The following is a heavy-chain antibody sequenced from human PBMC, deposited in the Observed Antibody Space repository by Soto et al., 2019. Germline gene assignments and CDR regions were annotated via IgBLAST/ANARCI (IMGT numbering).Heavy chain of an antibody. D-gene: IGHD3-10*01. V-gene: IGHV2-5*02. J-gene: IGHJ4*02. CDR1: GFSLTTSGVGVG. CDR3: AHTLWAVSLDS. Sequence: QITLKESGPTLVKPTQTLTLTCTFSGFSLTTSGVGVGVGWIRQPPGKALEWLALIYWDDDKRYSPSLKNRPTXTXETSKSQVVLTMTNMDPVDTATYYCAHTLWAVSLDSWGQGALVTVSS. CDR2: IYWDDDK.